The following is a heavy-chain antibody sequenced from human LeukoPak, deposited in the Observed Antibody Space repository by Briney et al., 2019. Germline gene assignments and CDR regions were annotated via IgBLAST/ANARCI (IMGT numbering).Heavy chain of an antibody. CDR1: GFTFSNYA. Sequence: GGSLRLCCAASGFTFSNYAMSWVRQATGKGLEWVSGIYVSAGSAYYADSVKGRFTISRDNSKNTLYLQMNSLRAEDTAVYYCAKDYSSAYWGQGTLVTVSS. V-gene: IGHV3-23*01. D-gene: IGHD3-22*01. CDR3: AKDYSSAY. J-gene: IGHJ4*02. CDR2: IYVSAGSA.